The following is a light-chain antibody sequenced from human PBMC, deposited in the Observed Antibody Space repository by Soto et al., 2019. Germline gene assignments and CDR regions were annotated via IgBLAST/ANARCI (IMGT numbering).Light chain of an antibody. CDR2: SND. Sequence: QAVVTQPPSASGTPGQRVTISCSGSTSNIGSNTVSWYHQLPGTAPKLLIYSNDQRPSGVPDRFAGSKSGTSASLAISGLQSGDEADYYCAAWDDTLNGRVFGTGTKVTVL. J-gene: IGLJ1*01. CDR1: TSNIGSNT. CDR3: AAWDDTLNGRV. V-gene: IGLV1-44*01.